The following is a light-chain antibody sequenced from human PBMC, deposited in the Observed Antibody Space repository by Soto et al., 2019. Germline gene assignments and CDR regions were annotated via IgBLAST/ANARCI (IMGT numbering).Light chain of an antibody. CDR3: SSYTSSTTHTV. V-gene: IGLV2-14*01. Sequence: QSALTQPASVSGSPGQSITISCTGTSSDVGNYNYVSWYQHHPGKAPKLMIYEVTNRPSGVSNRFSGSKSGNTASLTISGLQAEDEADYYCSSYTSSTTHTVFGGGTPLTVL. CDR1: SSDVGNYNY. J-gene: IGLJ7*01. CDR2: EVT.